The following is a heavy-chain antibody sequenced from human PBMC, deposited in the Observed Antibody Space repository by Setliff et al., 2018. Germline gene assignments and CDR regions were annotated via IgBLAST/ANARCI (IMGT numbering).Heavy chain of an antibody. V-gene: IGHV4-30-4*08. CDR3: ARSFSRREKFLLDY. CDR1: GGSISSGDYY. Sequence: LSLTCTVSGGSISSGDYYWSWIRQPPGKGLEWIGYIYSSGSTYYNPSLKSRVSISVDTSKNQFSLKVSSVTAADTAVYYCARSFSRREKFLLDYWGQGALVTVSS. J-gene: IGHJ4*02. CDR2: IYSSGST.